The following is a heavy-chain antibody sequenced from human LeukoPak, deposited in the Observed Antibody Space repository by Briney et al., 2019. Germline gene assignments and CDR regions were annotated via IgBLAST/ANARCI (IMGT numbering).Heavy chain of an antibody. V-gene: IGHV4-34*01. CDR3: ARRGYGSGSYYQGA. D-gene: IGHD3-10*01. CDR2: INHSGST. CDR1: GGSFSGYY. Sequence: SETLSLTCAVYGGSFSGYYWSWIRQPPGKGLEWIGEINHSGSTNYNPSLKSRVTISVDTSKNQFSLKLSSVTAADTAVYYCARRGYGSGSYYQGAWGQGTLVTVPS. J-gene: IGHJ5*02.